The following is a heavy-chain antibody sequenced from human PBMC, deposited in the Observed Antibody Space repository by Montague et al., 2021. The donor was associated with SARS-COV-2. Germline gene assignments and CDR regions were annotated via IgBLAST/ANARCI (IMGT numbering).Heavy chain of an antibody. CDR3: ARIRDYDIWTSCYSGFDN. CDR1: GFSLSTSGMC. CDR2: FDWXXXK. V-gene: IGHV2-70*01. Sequence: PALVKPTQTLTLTCTFSGFSLSTSGMCVSWIRQPPGKALEWLALFDWXXXKYSSTSFKSRLTISKDTSKNPVFLTMNNMDAVDTATYDCARIRDYDIWTSCYSGFDNRGQRTLVTVSS. J-gene: IGHJ4*02. D-gene: IGHD3-9*01.